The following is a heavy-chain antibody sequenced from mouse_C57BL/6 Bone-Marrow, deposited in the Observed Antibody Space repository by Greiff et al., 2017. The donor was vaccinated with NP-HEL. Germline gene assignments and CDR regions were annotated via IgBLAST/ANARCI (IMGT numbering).Heavy chain of an antibody. D-gene: IGHD2-5*01. CDR3: ARWESNPFAY. CDR2: INPSSGYT. V-gene: IGHV1-7*01. Sequence: QVHVKQSGAELAKPGASVKLSCKASGYTFTSYWMHWVKQRPGQGLEWIGYINPSSGYTKYNQKFKDKATLTAEKSSSTAYMQLSSLTYEDSAVYYCARWESNPFAYWGQGTLVTVSA. CDR1: GYTFTSYW. J-gene: IGHJ3*01.